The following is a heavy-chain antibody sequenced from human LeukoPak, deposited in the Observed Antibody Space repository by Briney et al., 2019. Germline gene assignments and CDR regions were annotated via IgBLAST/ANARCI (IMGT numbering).Heavy chain of an antibody. D-gene: IGHD6-13*01. CDR3: AREAIAAAAPGWFDP. V-gene: IGHV4-61*02. Sequence: PSQTLSLTCTVSGGSISSGSYYWSWIRQPAGKGLEWIGRIYTSGSTNYNPSLKSRVTISVDTSKNQFSLKLSSVTAADTAVYYCAREAIAAAAPGWFDPWGQGTLVTVSS. CDR1: GGSISSGSYY. CDR2: IYTSGST. J-gene: IGHJ5*02.